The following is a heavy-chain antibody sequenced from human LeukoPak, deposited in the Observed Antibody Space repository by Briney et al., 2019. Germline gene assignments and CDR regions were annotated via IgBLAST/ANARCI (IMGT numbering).Heavy chain of an antibody. CDR3: VRDGEGVAISVNYWFDP. J-gene: IGHJ5*02. V-gene: IGHV1-3*01. CDR2: INAGNGNT. D-gene: IGHD3-10*01. Sequence: ASVKVSCKASGYTFTSYAMHWVRQAPGQRLEWMGWINAGNGNTKYSQKFQGRVTITRDTSASTAYMELRDLRSEDTAVYYCVRDGEGVAISVNYWFDPWGQGTLVTVSS. CDR1: GYTFTSYA.